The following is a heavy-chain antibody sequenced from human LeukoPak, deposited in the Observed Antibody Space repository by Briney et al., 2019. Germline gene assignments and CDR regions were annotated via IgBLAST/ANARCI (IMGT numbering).Heavy chain of an antibody. J-gene: IGHJ6*02. D-gene: IGHD2-15*01. CDR3: ARHNPIDLGGGGYYYAMDV. CDR1: GGSINSYY. Sequence: SETLSLTCTVSGGSINSYYWSWIRQPPGKALEYIGYIYCSGSTNYNPSLKSRVTISIDTSKNQFSLKLSSVTAADTAVYYCARHNPIDLGGGGYYYAMDVWGQGTTVTVSS. V-gene: IGHV4-59*08. CDR2: IYCSGST.